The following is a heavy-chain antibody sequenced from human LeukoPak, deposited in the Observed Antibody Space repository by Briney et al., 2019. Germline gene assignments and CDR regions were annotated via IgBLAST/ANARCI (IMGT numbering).Heavy chain of an antibody. V-gene: IGHV3-30-3*01. CDR3: ARDLHVGGSLRSPTDY. D-gene: IGHD1-26*01. CDR2: ISYDGSNK. Sequence: GGSLTLSCAASGFTFSSYAMHWVRQAPGKGLEWVAVISYDGSNKYYADSVKGRFTISRDNSKNTLYLQMNSLRAEDTAVYYCARDLHVGGSLRSPTDYWGQGTLVTVSS. CDR1: GFTFSSYA. J-gene: IGHJ4*02.